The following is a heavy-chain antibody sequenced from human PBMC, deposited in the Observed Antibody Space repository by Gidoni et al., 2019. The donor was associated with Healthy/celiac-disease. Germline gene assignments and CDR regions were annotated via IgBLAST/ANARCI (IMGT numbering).Heavy chain of an antibody. CDR1: GFTFSSYA. CDR3: AKASWDYDSSGPHAFDI. J-gene: IGHJ3*02. Sequence: EVQLLESGGGLVQPGGSLRLSCAASGFTFSSYAMSWVRQAPGKGLEWVSAISGSGGSTYYADSVKGRFTISRDNSKNTLYLQMNSLRAEDTAVYYCAKASWDYDSSGPHAFDIWGQGTMVTVSS. V-gene: IGHV3-23*01. CDR2: ISGSGGST. D-gene: IGHD3-22*01.